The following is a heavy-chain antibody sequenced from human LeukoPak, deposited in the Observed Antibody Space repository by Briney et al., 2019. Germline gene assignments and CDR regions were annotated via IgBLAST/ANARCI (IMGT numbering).Heavy chain of an antibody. CDR2: INHSGST. Sequence: PSETLSLTCAVYGVSFSGYYWSWVRQPPGKGLEWIGEINHSGSTNYNPSLKSRVTISVDTSKNQFSLKLSSVTAADTAVYYCARGALEDYVWGSYRYWFDPWGQGTLVTVSS. CDR1: GVSFSGYY. CDR3: ARGALEDYVWGSYRYWFDP. D-gene: IGHD3-16*02. J-gene: IGHJ5*02. V-gene: IGHV4-34*01.